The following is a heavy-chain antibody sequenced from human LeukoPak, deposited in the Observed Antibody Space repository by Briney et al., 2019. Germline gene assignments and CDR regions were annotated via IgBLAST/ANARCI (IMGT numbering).Heavy chain of an antibody. V-gene: IGHV3-7*01. D-gene: IGHD6-19*01. CDR3: ASYSSGWYRYFDY. CDR1: GFTFEEYG. Sequence: PGGSLRLSCAASGFTFEEYGMSWVRQAPGKGLEWVANIKQDGSEKYYVDSVKGRFTISRDNAKNSLYLQMNSLRAEDTAVYYCASYSSGWYRYFDYWGQGTLVTVSS. J-gene: IGHJ4*02. CDR2: IKQDGSEK.